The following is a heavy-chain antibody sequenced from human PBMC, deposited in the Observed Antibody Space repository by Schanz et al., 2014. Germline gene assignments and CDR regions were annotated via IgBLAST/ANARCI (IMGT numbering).Heavy chain of an antibody. Sequence: EVQLVESGGGLVQPGRSLRLSCAASGFTFDDYAMHWVRQAPGKGLEWVSGISWNSGSIGYADSVKGRFTISRDDAKNSLYLQMNSLRAEDTALYYCARDRQNIASPATGFDSWGQGTLVTVSS. CDR1: GFTFDDYA. CDR3: ARDRQNIASPATGFDS. D-gene: IGHD6-13*01. V-gene: IGHV3-9*01. CDR2: ISWNSGSI. J-gene: IGHJ4*02.